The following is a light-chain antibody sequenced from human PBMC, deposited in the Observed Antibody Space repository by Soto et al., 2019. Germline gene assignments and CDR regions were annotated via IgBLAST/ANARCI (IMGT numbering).Light chain of an antibody. J-gene: IGLJ3*02. CDR2: EVS. CDR1: SGDVGGYNY. V-gene: IGLV2-14*01. CDR3: SSFTSSSTEV. Sequence: QSVLTQPASVSGSPGQSITISCTGTSGDVGGYNYVSWYRQHPGKAPKLMIYEVSNRPSGVSNRFSGSKSGNTASLTISGLQAEDEADYYCSSFTSSSTEVFXGGTKVTVL.